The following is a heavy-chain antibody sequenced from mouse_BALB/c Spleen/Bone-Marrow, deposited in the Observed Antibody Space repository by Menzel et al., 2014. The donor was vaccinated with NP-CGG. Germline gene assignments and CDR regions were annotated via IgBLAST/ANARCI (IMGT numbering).Heavy chain of an antibody. D-gene: IGHD2-12*01. V-gene: IGHV8-11*01. CDR3: ARINYNYEGAVDY. Sequence: QVTLKVSGPGILQPSQTLSLTCSFSGFSLSTYGVGWIRQRSGKGLEWLAHILWDDNKYYTTALKSRHTVSKNTANNQMFLKIDSVNTTDAATYYCARINYNYEGAVDYWGQGTSGTVSS. J-gene: IGHJ4*01. CDR1: GFSLSTYG. CDR2: ILWDDNK.